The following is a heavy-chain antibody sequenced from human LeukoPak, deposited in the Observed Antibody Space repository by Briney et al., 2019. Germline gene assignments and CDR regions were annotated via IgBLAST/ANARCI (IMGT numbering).Heavy chain of an antibody. J-gene: IGHJ4*02. Sequence: ASVKVSCKASGYTFTGYYMHWVRQAPGQGLEWMGWINPNSGGTNYAQKFQGRVTMTRDTSISTAYMELSRLRSDDTAVYYCARDFYVDTAMVTAYWGQGTLVTVSS. CDR2: INPNSGGT. CDR3: ARDFYVDTAMVTAY. D-gene: IGHD5-18*01. V-gene: IGHV1-2*02. CDR1: GYTFTGYY.